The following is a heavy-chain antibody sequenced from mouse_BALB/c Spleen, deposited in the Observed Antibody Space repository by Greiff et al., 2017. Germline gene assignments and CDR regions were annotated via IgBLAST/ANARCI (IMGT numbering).Heavy chain of an antibody. CDR3: ARCGYDGGYFDV. CDR2: ISSGSSTI. J-gene: IGHJ1*01. V-gene: IGHV5-17*02. CDR1: GFTFSSFG. D-gene: IGHD2-2*01. Sequence: EVQVVESGGGLVQPGGSRKLSCAASGFTFSSFGMHWVRQAPEKGLEWVAYISSGSSTIYYADTVKGRFTISRDNPKNTLFLQMTSLRSEDTAMYYCARCGYDGGYFDVWGAGTTVTVSS.